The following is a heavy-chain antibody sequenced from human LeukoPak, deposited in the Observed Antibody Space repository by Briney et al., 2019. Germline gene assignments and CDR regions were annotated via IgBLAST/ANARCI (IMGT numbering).Heavy chain of an antibody. V-gene: IGHV1-69*02. CDR2: IIPGLDIR. D-gene: IGHD2/OR15-2a*01. CDR3: ARPLFYNVACFDP. CDR1: GGTFTGYP. J-gene: IGHJ5*02. Sequence: SVKVSCKASGGTFTGYPISWVRLAPGQGLEWMGRIIPGLDIRNYAQKFQGRVTITADTSTNTAYMELSSLRSEDTAVYYCARPLFYNVACFDPWGQGTLVTVSS.